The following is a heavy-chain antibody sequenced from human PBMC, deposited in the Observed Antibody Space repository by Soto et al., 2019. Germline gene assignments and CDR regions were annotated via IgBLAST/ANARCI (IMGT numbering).Heavy chain of an antibody. D-gene: IGHD3-22*01. CDR2: IWYDGSNK. CDR3: ARDNYYDSSGYPEGIDY. J-gene: IGHJ4*02. Sequence: GGSLRLSCAASGFTFSSYGMHWVRQAPGKGLEWVAVIWYDGSNKYYADSVKDRFTISRDNSKNTLYLQMNSLRAEDTAVYYCARDNYYDSSGYPEGIDYWGQGTLVTVSS. V-gene: IGHV3-33*01. CDR1: GFTFSSYG.